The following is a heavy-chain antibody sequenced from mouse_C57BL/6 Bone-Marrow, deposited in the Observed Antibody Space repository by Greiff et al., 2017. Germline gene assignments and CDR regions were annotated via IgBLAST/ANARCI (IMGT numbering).Heavy chain of an antibody. CDR3: ARHERYYDYEGYFDY. Sequence: QLQLQQSGAELVKPGASVKLSCKASGYIFTEYTIHWVKQRSGQGLEWIGWFYPGSGSIKYNERFKDKATLTADKSSNTVYMELSRLTSEDSAVYFCARHERYYDYEGYFDYWGQGTTLTVSS. CDR2: FYPGSGSI. J-gene: IGHJ2*01. D-gene: IGHD2-4*01. V-gene: IGHV1-62-2*01. CDR1: GYIFTEYT.